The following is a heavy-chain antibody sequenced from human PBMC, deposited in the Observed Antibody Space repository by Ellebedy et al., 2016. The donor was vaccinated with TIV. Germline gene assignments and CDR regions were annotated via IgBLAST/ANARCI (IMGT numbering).Heavy chain of an antibody. CDR3: ARDHLGEVGMDV. J-gene: IGHJ6*02. CDR2: IYYSGST. Sequence: MPSETLSLTCAVYGGSFSGYYWSWIRQPPGKGLEWIGYIYYSGSTNYNPSLKSRVTISVDTSKNQFSLKLSSVTAADTAVYYRARDHLGEVGMDVWGQGTTVTVSS. CDR1: GGSFSGYY. D-gene: IGHD3-16*01. V-gene: IGHV4-59*12.